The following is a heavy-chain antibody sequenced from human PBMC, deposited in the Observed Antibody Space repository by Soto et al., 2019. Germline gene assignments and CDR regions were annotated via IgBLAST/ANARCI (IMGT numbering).Heavy chain of an antibody. CDR2: IYYSGST. Sequence: QVQLQESGPGLVKPSETLSLTCTVSGGSISSYYWSWIRQPPGKGLEWIGYIYYSGSTNYNPSLKRRVTVSVDTSKSQFSLKLSSVTAADTAVYYCARGVVVVVAATQWFDPWGQGTLVTVSS. V-gene: IGHV4-59*01. CDR1: GGSISSYY. J-gene: IGHJ5*02. CDR3: ARGVVVVVAATQWFDP. D-gene: IGHD2-15*01.